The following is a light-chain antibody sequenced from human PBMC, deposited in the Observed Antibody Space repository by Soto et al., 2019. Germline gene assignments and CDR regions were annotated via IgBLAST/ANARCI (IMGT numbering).Light chain of an antibody. J-gene: IGKJ1*01. CDR3: QQYNNWPQT. V-gene: IGKV3-15*01. Sequence: EVVMTQSPATLSVSPGERATLSCRASQSVATNLAWYQQRPGQAPRLXIYAAFSREIGLPARFSGSGAGTEFTLTISSLQSEDFAVDYCQQYNNWPQTFGQGTKVDIK. CDR2: AAF. CDR1: QSVATN.